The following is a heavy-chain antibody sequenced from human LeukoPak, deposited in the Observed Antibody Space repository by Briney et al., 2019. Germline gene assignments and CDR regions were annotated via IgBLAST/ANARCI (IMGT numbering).Heavy chain of an antibody. V-gene: IGHV4-4*02. Sequence: SETLSLTCAVSGGSLSSSNWWSGVRPPPGKGLEWIGEISHSGSTNYNPSLKSRVTISVDKSKNQFSLKLSSVTAADTAVYYCARDYGSGSYSNWFDPWGQGTLVTVSS. CDR2: ISHSGST. J-gene: IGHJ5*02. D-gene: IGHD3-10*01. CDR3: ARDYGSGSYSNWFDP. CDR1: GGSLSSSNW.